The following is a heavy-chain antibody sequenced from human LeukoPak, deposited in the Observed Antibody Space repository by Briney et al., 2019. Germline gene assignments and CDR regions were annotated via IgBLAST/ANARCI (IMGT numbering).Heavy chain of an antibody. V-gene: IGHV4-34*01. Sequence: KPSETLSLTCAVYGGSFSGYYWSWIRQPPGKGLEWIGEINHSGSTNYNPSLKSRVTISVDTSKNQFSLKLSSVTAADTAVYYCARGTLLDPSAFDIWGQGTMVTVSS. D-gene: IGHD1-1*01. CDR3: ARGTLLDPSAFDI. J-gene: IGHJ3*02. CDR1: GGSFSGYY. CDR2: INHSGST.